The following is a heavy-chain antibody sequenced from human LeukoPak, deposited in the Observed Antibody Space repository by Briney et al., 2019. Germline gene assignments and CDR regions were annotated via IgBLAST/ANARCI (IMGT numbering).Heavy chain of an antibody. D-gene: IGHD3-22*01. CDR3: ATVYYYDSSGYYFFDY. Sequence: ASVKVSCKASGYTFTSYGISWVRQAPGQGLEWMGWISAYNGNTNYAQKLQGRVTMTTDTSTSTAYIELRSLRSDDTAVYYCATVYYYDSSGYYFFDYWGQGTLVTVSS. CDR1: GYTFTSYG. J-gene: IGHJ4*02. V-gene: IGHV1-18*01. CDR2: ISAYNGNT.